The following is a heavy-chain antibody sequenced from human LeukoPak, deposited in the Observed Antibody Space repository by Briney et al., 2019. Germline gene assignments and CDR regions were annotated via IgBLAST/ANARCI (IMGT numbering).Heavy chain of an antibody. CDR3: ARDRRRYCSGGSCYSGYYYYMDV. CDR2: IYYSGST. CDR1: GGSISSCY. Sequence: SETLSLTCTVSGGSISSCYWSWIRQPPGKGLEWIGYIYYSGSTNYNPSLKSRVTISVDTSKNQFSLKLSSVTAADTAVYYCARDRRRYCSGGSCYSGYYYYMDVWGKGTTVTVSS. D-gene: IGHD2-15*01. J-gene: IGHJ6*03. V-gene: IGHV4-59*01.